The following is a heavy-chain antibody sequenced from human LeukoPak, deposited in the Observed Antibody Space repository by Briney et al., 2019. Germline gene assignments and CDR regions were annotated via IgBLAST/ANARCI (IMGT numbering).Heavy chain of an antibody. Sequence: GASVKVSCKASGYTFTSYYMHWVRQAPGQGLEWMGIINPSGGSTSYAQKFQGRVTMTRDTSISTAYMELSRLRSDDTAVYYCAREGPYYYDSSGSEPSFDYWGQGTLVTVSS. CDR1: GYTFTSYY. V-gene: IGHV1-46*01. CDR3: AREGPYYYDSSGSEPSFDY. D-gene: IGHD3-22*01. J-gene: IGHJ4*02. CDR2: INPSGGST.